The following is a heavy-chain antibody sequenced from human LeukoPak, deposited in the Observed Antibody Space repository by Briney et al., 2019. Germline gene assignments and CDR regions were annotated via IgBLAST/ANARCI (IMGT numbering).Heavy chain of an antibody. CDR2: ISSSGSTI. CDR1: GFTFSDYY. D-gene: IGHD1-26*01. V-gene: IGHV3-11*04. J-gene: IGHJ4*02. CDR3: AKDFGSGSYYYFDY. Sequence: RAGGSLRLSCAASGFTFSDYYMSWIRQAPGKGLEWVSYISSSGSTIYYADSVKGRFTISRDNAKNSLYLQMNSLTAEDTAVYYCAKDFGSGSYYYFDYWGQGTLVTVSS.